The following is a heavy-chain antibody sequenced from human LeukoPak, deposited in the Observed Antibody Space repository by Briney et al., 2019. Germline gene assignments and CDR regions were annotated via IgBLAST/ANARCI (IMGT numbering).Heavy chain of an antibody. CDR3: ARAPYNWNDVREGYYFDY. CDR2: IYSDGST. J-gene: IGHJ4*02. Sequence: PGGSLRLSCAASGFTFSSYWMSWVRQAPGKGLEWVSVIYSDGSTYYADSVKGRFTISRDTSKNTLYLQMNSLRAEDTAVYYCARAPYNWNDVREGYYFDYWGQGTLVTVSS. V-gene: IGHV3-53*01. CDR1: GFTFSSYW. D-gene: IGHD1-20*01.